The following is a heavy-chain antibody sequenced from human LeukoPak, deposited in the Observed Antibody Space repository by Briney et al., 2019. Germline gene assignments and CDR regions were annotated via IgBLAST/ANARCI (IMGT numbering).Heavy chain of an antibody. V-gene: IGHV1-2*02. D-gene: IGHD4-23*01. Sequence: ASVKVSCKASGYTFTGYHMHWVRQAPGQGLEWMGWINPNSGGTNYAQKFQGRVTMTRDTSISTAYMELSRLRSDDTAVYYCARWQDGGNPGFDYWGQGTLVTVSS. CDR2: INPNSGGT. CDR1: GYTFTGYH. J-gene: IGHJ4*02. CDR3: ARWQDGGNPGFDY.